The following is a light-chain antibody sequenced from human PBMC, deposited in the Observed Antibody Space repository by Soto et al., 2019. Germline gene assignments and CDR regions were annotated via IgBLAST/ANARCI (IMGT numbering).Light chain of an antibody. Sequence: AIQLTQSPSSLSASVGDIVTITCRASQGIRNDLGWYQPKPGKAPKLLIHAASSLQSGVPSRFSGSASGTEFTLTISSLQPEDLASYYCLQDHSYPWKCGQGTKGDIK. CDR2: AAS. CDR3: LQDHSYPWK. CDR1: QGIRND. V-gene: IGKV1-6*01. J-gene: IGKJ1*01.